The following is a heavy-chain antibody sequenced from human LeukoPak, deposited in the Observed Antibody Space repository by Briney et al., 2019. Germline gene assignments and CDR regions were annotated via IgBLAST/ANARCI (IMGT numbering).Heavy chain of an antibody. CDR2: VSYDETNK. Sequence: GGSLRLSCAASASTFSNDAIHWVRQAPGKGLEWVAVVSYDETNKYYADSVKGRFTISRDNSKNTLFLQTNSMRPEDTAVYYCAKGVSRGVDPTGLEYWGQGTLVTVSS. V-gene: IGHV3-30-3*01. D-gene: IGHD1-1*01. CDR3: AKGVSRGVDPTGLEY. J-gene: IGHJ4*02. CDR1: ASTFSNDA.